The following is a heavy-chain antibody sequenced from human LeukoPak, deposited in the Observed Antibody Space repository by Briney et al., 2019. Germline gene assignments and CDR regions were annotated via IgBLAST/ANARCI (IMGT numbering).Heavy chain of an antibody. CDR2: INPGNGKT. J-gene: IGHJ4*02. D-gene: IGHD6-19*01. CDR3: ANWAGTPAGYFSGPLDF. Sequence: ASVKVSCKASGYTLTDHDIHWVRQAPGQRLEWMGWINPGNGKTKYSQNLQGRVTITRDTSATTAYMELSSLTYGDTAVYYCANWAGTPAGYFSGPLDFWGQGTLVTVSS. CDR1: GYTLTDHD. V-gene: IGHV1-3*01.